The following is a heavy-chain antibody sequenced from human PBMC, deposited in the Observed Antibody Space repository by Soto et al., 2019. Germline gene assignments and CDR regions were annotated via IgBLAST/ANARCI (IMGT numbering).Heavy chain of an antibody. CDR2: IWYDGSNK. CDR1: GFTFSSYG. V-gene: IGHV3-33*01. D-gene: IGHD3-10*01. J-gene: IGHJ4*02. CDR3: ATSGAGSYYPDY. Sequence: QVQLVEAGGGVVQPGRSLRLSCAASGFTFSSYGMHWVRQAPGKGLAWVAVIWYDGSNKYYADSVKGRFTISRDNSKNTLYLHMNSLSAEATAVYYCATSGAGSYYPDYWGQGTLVTVSS.